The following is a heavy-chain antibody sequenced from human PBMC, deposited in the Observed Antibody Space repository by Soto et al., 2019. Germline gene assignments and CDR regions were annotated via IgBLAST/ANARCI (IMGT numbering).Heavy chain of an antibody. CDR1: GGSISSGVYY. Sequence: SETLSLTCTVSGGSISSGVYYWIWIRQHPGKGLEWIGYIYYSGSTYYNPSLKSRVTISVDTSKNQFSLKLSSVTAADTAVYYCARFPGSIFTMNYAIDYWGQGTLVTVSS. CDR2: IYYSGST. J-gene: IGHJ4*02. D-gene: IGHD2-2*01. CDR3: ARFPGSIFTMNYAIDY. V-gene: IGHV4-31*03.